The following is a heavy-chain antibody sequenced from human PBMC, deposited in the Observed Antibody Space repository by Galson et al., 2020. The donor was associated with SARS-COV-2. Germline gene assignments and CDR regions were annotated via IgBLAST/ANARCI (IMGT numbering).Heavy chain of an antibody. CDR2: IYYTESN. D-gene: IGHD3-9*01. CDR3: ARQILTGYYSFYYFDF. J-gene: IGHJ4*02. V-gene: IGHV4-39*01. Sequence: SETLSLTCTVSGGSISSSNNYWGWVRQPPGEGLEWIGSIYYTESNYYNPSLTSRVTMSVDTSRNQFSLKLSSVTAADTAVYYCARQILTGYYSFYYFDFWGQGTLVTVSS. CDR1: GGSISSSNNY.